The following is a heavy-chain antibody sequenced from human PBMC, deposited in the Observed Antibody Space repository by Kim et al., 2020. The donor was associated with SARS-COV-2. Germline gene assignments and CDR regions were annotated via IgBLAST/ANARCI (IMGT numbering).Heavy chain of an antibody. V-gene: IGHV4-59*01. J-gene: IGHJ4*02. CDR2: IYYSGST. CDR1: GGSISSYY. Sequence: SETLSLTCTVSGGSISSYYWSWIRQPPGKGLEWIGYIYYSGSTNYNPSLKSRVTISVDTSKNQFSLKLSSVTAADTAVYYCARGGPITMVRGAHLIFDYWGQGTLVTVSS. CDR3: ARGGPITMVRGAHLIFDY. D-gene: IGHD3-10*01.